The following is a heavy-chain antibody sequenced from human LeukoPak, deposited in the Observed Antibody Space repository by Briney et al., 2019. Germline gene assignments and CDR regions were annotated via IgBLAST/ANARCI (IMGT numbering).Heavy chain of an antibody. CDR3: ARRREFSAFDI. D-gene: IGHD3-3*01. J-gene: IGHJ3*02. CDR1: GGSISIYD. V-gene: IGHV4-59*08. Sequence: SETLSLTCTVSGGSISIYDWSWIRQPPGKGLEWIGYIYYSGSTNYNPSLKSRVTISVDTSKNQFSLKLSSMTAADTAVYYCARRREFSAFDIWGQGTMVTVSS. CDR2: IYYSGST.